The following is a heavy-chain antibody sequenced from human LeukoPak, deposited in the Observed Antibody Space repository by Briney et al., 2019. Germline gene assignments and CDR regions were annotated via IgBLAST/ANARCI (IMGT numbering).Heavy chain of an antibody. CDR1: GFTFNNYW. CDR3: AAGPAGNGHLSSY. J-gene: IGHJ4*02. Sequence: GGSLRLSCAASGFTFNNYWLHWVRQVPGKGLMWVSRINGDGNNVNYADSVKGRFTISRDNAKNTLHVQMNSLRAEDTAVYYCAAGPAGNGHLSSYWGQGTRVTVSS. CDR2: INGDGNNV. V-gene: IGHV3-74*01. D-gene: IGHD1-1*01.